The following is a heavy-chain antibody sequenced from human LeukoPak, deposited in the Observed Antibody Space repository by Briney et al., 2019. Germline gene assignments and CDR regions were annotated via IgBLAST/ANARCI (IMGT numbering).Heavy chain of an antibody. CDR3: ARDLYYYGSGSYYDVFDV. D-gene: IGHD3-10*01. Sequence: SVKVSCKASGNTFTDYYMHWVRQAPGQGLEWMGRITPLLGISNYAQNFQGRLTITTDSSTSTAYMELRSLRSDDTAIYYCARDLYYYGSGSYYDVFDVWGQGTMVTVSS. V-gene: IGHV1-69*04. J-gene: IGHJ3*01. CDR2: ITPLLGIS. CDR1: GNTFTDYY.